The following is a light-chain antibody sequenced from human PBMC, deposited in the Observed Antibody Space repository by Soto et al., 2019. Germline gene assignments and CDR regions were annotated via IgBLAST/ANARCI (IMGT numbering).Light chain of an antibody. CDR1: TSNLGNNY. CDR2: KNN. Sequence: QSVLTQPPSASGTPGQRVTISCSGGTSNLGNNYVYWYQHLPGTAPNLLMYKNNQRPSGVPDRFSGSKSGTSASLAISGLRSDDEADYYCATWDDSLSGVVFGGGTKLTVL. V-gene: IGLV1-47*01. CDR3: ATWDDSLSGVV. J-gene: IGLJ2*01.